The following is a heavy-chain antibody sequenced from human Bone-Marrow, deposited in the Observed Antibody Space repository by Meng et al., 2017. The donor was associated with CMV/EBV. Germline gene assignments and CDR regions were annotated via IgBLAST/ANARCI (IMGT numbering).Heavy chain of an antibody. CDR3: AKDSRSDFWSGYLFDY. V-gene: IGHV3-23*03. J-gene: IGHJ4*02. Sequence: GGSLRLSCAASGFTFSNYAMSWVRQAPGKGLEWVSIIYSGGSRTYYADSVKGRFTISRDNLENTLYLQMNSLRAEDTAVYYCAKDSRSDFWSGYLFDYWGQGTLVTVSS. D-gene: IGHD3-3*01. CDR2: IYSGGSRT. CDR1: GFTFSNYA.